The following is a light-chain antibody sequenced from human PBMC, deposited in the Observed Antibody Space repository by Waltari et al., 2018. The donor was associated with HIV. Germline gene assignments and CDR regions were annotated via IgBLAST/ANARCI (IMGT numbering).Light chain of an antibody. J-gene: IGLJ2*01. Sequence: QSSLPHPASVSGSPGQSLTITCTGIRSELGVANYVSWYQQQPGKAPKLIIYDVSNRPSGVSNRFSGSKSGNTASLTISGLQAEDEADYYCTSYIPPTTRVFGGGTKLTVL. CDR1: RSELGVANY. CDR3: TSYIPPTTRV. CDR2: DVS. V-gene: IGLV2-14*01.